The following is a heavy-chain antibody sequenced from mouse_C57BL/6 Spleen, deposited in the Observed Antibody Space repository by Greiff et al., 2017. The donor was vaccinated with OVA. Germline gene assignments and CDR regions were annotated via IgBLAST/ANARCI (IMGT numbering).Heavy chain of an antibody. CDR3: ARSPDYYGSRGWYFDV. D-gene: IGHD1-1*01. J-gene: IGHJ1*03. Sequence: EVKLVESGGGLVQPGGSLSLSCAASGFTFTDYYMSWVRQPPGKALEWLGFIRNKANGYTTEYSASVKGRFTISRDNSQSILYLQMNALRAEDSATYYCARSPDYYGSRGWYFDVWGTGTTVTVSS. V-gene: IGHV7-3*01. CDR2: IRNKANGYTT. CDR1: GFTFTDYY.